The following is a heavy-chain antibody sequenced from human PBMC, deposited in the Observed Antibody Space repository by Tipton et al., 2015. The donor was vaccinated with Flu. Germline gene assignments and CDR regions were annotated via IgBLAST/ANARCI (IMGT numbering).Heavy chain of an antibody. Sequence: TLSLTCTVSGGSISSSRYYWGWIRQPPGKGLEWIGSIYHSGTAYYNPSLKSRVTISVDTSKNQISLKLSSVTAADTAVYYCARYPESNYHWFGPWGQGAQDTVT. J-gene: IGHJ5*02. V-gene: IGHV4-39*07. CDR2: IYHSGTA. CDR1: GGSISSSRYY. CDR3: ARYPESNYHWFGP. D-gene: IGHD4-11*01.